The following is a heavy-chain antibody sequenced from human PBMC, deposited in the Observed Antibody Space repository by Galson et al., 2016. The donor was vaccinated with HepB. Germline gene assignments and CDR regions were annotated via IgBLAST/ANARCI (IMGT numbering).Heavy chain of an antibody. D-gene: IGHD6-19*01. Sequence: SLRLSCAGSGITLSAYWMNWARQAPGKGLEWVANIEQDGSEINYADSVKGRFTISRDNAKNSVFLQMNSLRGEDTAVYYCVGGIGWLPDYWGQGTLVTVSS. CDR3: VGGIGWLPDY. CDR1: GITLSAYW. J-gene: IGHJ4*02. CDR2: IEQDGSEI. V-gene: IGHV3-7*02.